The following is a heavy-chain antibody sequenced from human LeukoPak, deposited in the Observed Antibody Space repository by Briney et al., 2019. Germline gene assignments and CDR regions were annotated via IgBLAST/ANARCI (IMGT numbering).Heavy chain of an antibody. Sequence: ASVKVSCKASGYTFTSYGISWVRQAPGQGLEWMGWISAYNGNTNYAQKLQGRVTITTDTSTSTAYMELRSLRSDDTAVYYCARDYCSGGSCFIDYWGQGTLVTVSS. CDR3: ARDYCSGGSCFIDY. CDR2: ISAYNGNT. CDR1: GYTFTSYG. V-gene: IGHV1-18*01. J-gene: IGHJ4*02. D-gene: IGHD2-15*01.